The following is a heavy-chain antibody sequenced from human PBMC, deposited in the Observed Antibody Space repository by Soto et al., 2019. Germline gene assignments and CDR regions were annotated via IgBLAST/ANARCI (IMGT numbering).Heavy chain of an antibody. D-gene: IGHD3-10*01. V-gene: IGHV3-74*01. CDR2: INGDGSGT. CDR1: GFTFSGSW. CDR3: ARGIFGSGTANDY. Sequence: EVQLVESGGGLVQPGGSLRLSCAASGFTFSGSWMHWVRQAPGKGLVWVSRINGDGSGTSYADFVKGRFTISRDDAKNTLFLQMNGLRAEDTAVYYSARGIFGSGTANDYWGQGTPVTVSS. J-gene: IGHJ4*02.